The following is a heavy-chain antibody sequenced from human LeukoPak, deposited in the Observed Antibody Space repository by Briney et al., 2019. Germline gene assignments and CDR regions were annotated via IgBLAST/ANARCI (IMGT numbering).Heavy chain of an antibody. CDR1: GFTFSSYA. Sequence: GGSLRLSCAASGFTFSSYAMSWVRQAPGKGLEWVSGISGSGGSTYYSDSVKGRFTISRDNSKNTLYLQMNSLRAEDTAVYYCARRAGAYSHPYDYRGQGTLVTVSS. CDR2: ISGSGGST. J-gene: IGHJ4*02. CDR3: ARRAGAYSHPYDY. V-gene: IGHV3-23*01. D-gene: IGHD4/OR15-4a*01.